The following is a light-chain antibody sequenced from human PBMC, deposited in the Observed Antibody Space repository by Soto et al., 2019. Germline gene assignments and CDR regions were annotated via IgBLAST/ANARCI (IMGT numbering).Light chain of an antibody. V-gene: IGKV3-20*01. CDR2: GAS. Sequence: ENVLTQFPGTLSLSPGERATLSCRASQSVSSNYLAWYQQKPGQAPRLLIYGASSRAAGIPDRFRGSGSGTNFTLTISRVEPEDFAVYYCQHFGSSHPGPFGQGTKVEMK. CDR1: QSVSSNY. CDR3: QHFGSSHPGP. J-gene: IGKJ1*01.